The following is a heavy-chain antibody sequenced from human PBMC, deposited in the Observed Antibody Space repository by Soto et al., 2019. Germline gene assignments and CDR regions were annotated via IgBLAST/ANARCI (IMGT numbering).Heavy chain of an antibody. J-gene: IGHJ5*02. CDR3: VRDEISSAGLDP. Sequence: ASVKVSCKASGYTFIRYGISWVRQAPGQGLEWMGWISTHNGNTYYAQNFQGRDTMTSDTPTSTAYMELRSLRSDDTAFYYCVRDEISSAGLDPWGQGTLVTVSS. V-gene: IGHV1-18*01. CDR2: ISTHNGNT. CDR1: GYTFIRYG.